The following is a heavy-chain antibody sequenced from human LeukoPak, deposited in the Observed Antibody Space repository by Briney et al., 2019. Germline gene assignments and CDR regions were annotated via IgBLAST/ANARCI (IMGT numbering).Heavy chain of an antibody. Sequence: KSGGSLSLSCAASGFTFSSYSMNWVRQAPGKGLEWVSSISSSSSYIYYAGSVKGRFTISRDNAKNSLYLQMNSLRAEDTAVYYCARDSAVEMATIFNYWGQGTLVTVSS. V-gene: IGHV3-21*01. J-gene: IGHJ4*02. CDR1: GFTFSSYS. CDR3: ARDSAVEMATIFNY. CDR2: ISSSSSYI. D-gene: IGHD5-24*01.